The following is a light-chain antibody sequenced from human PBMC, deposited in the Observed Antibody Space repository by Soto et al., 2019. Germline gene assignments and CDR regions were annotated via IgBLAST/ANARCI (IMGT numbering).Light chain of an antibody. V-gene: IGLV1-44*01. J-gene: IGLJ3*02. CDR2: SNN. Sequence: QAVVTQPPSASGTPGQRVTISCSESSSNIGSNTVNWYQQLPGTAPKLLIYSNNQRPSGVPDRFSGSKSGTSASLAISGLQYEDEADYYCAAWDDSLNGWVFGGGTKLTVL. CDR3: AAWDDSLNGWV. CDR1: SSNIGSNT.